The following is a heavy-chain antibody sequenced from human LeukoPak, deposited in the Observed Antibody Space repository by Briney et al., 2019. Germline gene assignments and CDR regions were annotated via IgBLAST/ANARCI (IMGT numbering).Heavy chain of an antibody. D-gene: IGHD6-13*01. CDR1: GGSITSYY. Sequence: PSETLSLTCTVSGGSITSYYWSWIRQPAGKGLEWIGRIYTRGSTNYNPSLKSRVTVSVDTSRNQFSLKLSSVTAADTAVYYCARGISSSSSFDYWGQGTLVTVSS. V-gene: IGHV4-4*07. J-gene: IGHJ4*02. CDR3: ARGISSSSSFDY. CDR2: IYTRGST.